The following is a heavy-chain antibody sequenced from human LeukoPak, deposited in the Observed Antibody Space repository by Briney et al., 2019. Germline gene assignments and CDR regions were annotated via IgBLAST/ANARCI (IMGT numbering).Heavy chain of an antibody. V-gene: IGHV3-30*02. CDR2: IRFDGSGK. CDR3: VQDFRWALDY. D-gene: IGHD4-23*01. CDR1: GFSFNKFG. J-gene: IGHJ4*02. Sequence: GGSLRLSCAASGFSFNKFGMHWVRQAPGKGLEWVAYIRFDGSGKYYADSVLGRFTISRDNSKNTLYLQMNSLRVEDTAVYYCVQDFRWALDYWGQATLVTVSP.